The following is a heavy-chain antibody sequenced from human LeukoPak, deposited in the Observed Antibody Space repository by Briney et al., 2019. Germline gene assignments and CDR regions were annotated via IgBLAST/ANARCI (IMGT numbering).Heavy chain of an antibody. CDR3: ARWGYYDSSGYSSDAFDI. J-gene: IGHJ3*02. CDR2: IYYSGST. Sequence: SESLSLTSTVPGGSISGYYWSWIRQHPGKGLGWIGYIYYSGSTNYNPSLTSRVTISVDTSKNRFCLKWSSVTAADTDVYYCARWGYYDSSGYSSDAFDIWGQGTMVTVSS. D-gene: IGHD3-22*01. CDR1: GGSISGYY. V-gene: IGHV4-59*01.